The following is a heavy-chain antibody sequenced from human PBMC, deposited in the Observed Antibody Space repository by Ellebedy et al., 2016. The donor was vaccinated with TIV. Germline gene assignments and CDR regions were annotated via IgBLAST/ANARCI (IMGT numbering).Heavy chain of an antibody. CDR3: AKDTSDYYSLDV. CDR1: GFIFDDAA. V-gene: IGHV3-9*01. Sequence: SLKISXVGSGFIFDDAAMHWVRQAPGKGLEWVSGINWNSGIIGYADSVKGRFTISRDNAKNSLYLQMESLRPEDTALYYCAKDTSDYYSLDVWGQGTTVTVSS. D-gene: IGHD6-6*01. J-gene: IGHJ6*02. CDR2: INWNSGII.